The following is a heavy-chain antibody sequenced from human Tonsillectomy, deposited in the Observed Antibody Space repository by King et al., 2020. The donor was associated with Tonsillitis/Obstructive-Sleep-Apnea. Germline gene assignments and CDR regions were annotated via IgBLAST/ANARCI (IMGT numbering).Heavy chain of an antibody. Sequence: VQLVESGGGLVQPGRSLRLSCAASGFTFDEHAMHWVRQAPGKGLEWVSGISWNSGRIDYADSVKGRFTISRDNAKNSLYLQMSSLRVEDTAFYYCAKGTQWELPSFDYWGQGTLVTVSS. CDR2: ISWNSGRI. D-gene: IGHD1-26*01. CDR3: AKGTQWELPSFDY. CDR1: GFTFDEHA. V-gene: IGHV3-9*01. J-gene: IGHJ4*02.